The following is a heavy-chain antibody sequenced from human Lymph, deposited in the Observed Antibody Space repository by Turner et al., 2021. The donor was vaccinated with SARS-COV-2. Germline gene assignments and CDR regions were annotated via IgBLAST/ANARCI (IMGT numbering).Heavy chain of an antibody. CDR2: ITGTSSYI. CDR3: ERGTPDFPYYFDY. J-gene: IGHJ4*02. Sequence: EVQLLWPARGLFMPGGSVGLSGPASGFTFGSYSMNWDRQAKGKELEGVSSITGTSSYIYYADSGKGRFTNSRDNDKNSMYLQMNSLRAEDKAGYYCERGTPDFPYYFDYWGQGTLVTVSS. V-gene: IGHV3-21*01. CDR1: GFTFGSYS. D-gene: IGHD2-21*02.